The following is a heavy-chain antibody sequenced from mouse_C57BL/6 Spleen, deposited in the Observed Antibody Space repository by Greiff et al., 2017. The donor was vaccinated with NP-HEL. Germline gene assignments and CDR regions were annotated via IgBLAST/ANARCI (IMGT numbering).Heavy chain of an antibody. Sequence: VKLQESGAELARPGASVKMSCKASGYTFTSYTMHWVKQRPGQGLEWIGYINPSSGYTKYNQKFKDKATLTADKSSSTAYMQLSSLTSEDSAVYYCARSGLLRYYFDYWGQGTTLTVSS. V-gene: IGHV1-4*01. CDR3: ARSGLLRYYFDY. J-gene: IGHJ2*01. CDR2: INPSSGYT. CDR1: GYTFTSYT. D-gene: IGHD2-3*01.